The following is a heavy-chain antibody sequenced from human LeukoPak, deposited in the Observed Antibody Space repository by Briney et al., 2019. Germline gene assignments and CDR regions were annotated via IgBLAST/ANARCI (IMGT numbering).Heavy chain of an antibody. D-gene: IGHD6-13*01. CDR1: GFTFSSYS. CDR2: ISSSSSTI. Sequence: GGSLRLSCAASGFTFSSYSMNWVRQAPGKGLEWVSYISSSSSTIYYADSVKGRFTISRDNAKNSLYLQMNSLRAEDTAVYYCARVAGIAAAGPDYFDYWGQGTLVTVSS. CDR3: ARVAGIAAAGPDYFDY. V-gene: IGHV3-48*04. J-gene: IGHJ4*02.